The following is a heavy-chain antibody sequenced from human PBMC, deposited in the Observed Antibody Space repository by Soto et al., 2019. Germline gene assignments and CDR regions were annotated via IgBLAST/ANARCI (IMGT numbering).Heavy chain of an antibody. J-gene: IGHJ3*02. CDR2: ICNSGTT. CDR3: AGKDTATRAFDI. Sequence: SETLSLTCTVSGGSIRSYCWTWIRQPPGEGLEWIGEICNSGTTNYNPSLKSRVTISVDTHKNQFSLKLSSVTAADTAVYYCAGKDTATRAFDIWGQGTMVTVSS. CDR1: GGSIRSYC. V-gene: IGHV4-59*12. D-gene: IGHD5-18*01.